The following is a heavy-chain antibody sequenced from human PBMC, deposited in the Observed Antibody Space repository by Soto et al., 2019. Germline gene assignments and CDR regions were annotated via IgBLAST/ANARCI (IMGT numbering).Heavy chain of an antibody. V-gene: IGHV1-46*03. Sequence: QVQLVQSGAAVKKPGASVKVSCKASGNYFSSNYFHWARQDPGQGLEWMAIIKPSGDTTTYAQKLQDTVTANRDTSTITVYMDLSSLNSDDTAVYYCAIPRAYDYLWGSYRPLDYWGQGTLVIVSS. J-gene: IGHJ4*02. CDR2: IKPSGDTT. D-gene: IGHD3-16*02. CDR3: AIPRAYDYLWGSYRPLDY. CDR1: GNYFSSNY.